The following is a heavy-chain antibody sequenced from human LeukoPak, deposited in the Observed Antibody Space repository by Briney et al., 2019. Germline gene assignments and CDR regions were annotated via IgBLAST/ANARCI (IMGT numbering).Heavy chain of an antibody. D-gene: IGHD3-3*01. Sequence: GGSLRLSCAASGFTFSSYWMSWVRQAPGKGLEWVANIKQDGSEKYYVDSVKGRFTISRDNAKNSLYLQMNSLRAEDTAVYYCARLSVYDFWSGYYYYFDYGGQGTLVTVSS. CDR3: ARLSVYDFWSGYYYYFDY. CDR1: GFTFSSYW. J-gene: IGHJ4*02. CDR2: IKQDGSEK. V-gene: IGHV3-7*01.